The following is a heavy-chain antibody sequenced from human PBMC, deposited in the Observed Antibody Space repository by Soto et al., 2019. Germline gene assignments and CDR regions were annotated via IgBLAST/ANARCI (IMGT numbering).Heavy chain of an antibody. J-gene: IGHJ4*02. V-gene: IGHV4-61*01. Sequence: QVQLQESGPGLVKPSETLSLTCTVSGGSFKSGSYSWSWIRQPPGKGLEWIGYVYHTGRTSYNPSLKSRVSISMDTSKNQFSLNLDSVIAADTAVYFCATDFAYFDSWGQGTLVTVSS. D-gene: IGHD3-3*01. CDR3: ATDFAYFDS. CDR1: GGSFKSGSYS. CDR2: VYHTGRT.